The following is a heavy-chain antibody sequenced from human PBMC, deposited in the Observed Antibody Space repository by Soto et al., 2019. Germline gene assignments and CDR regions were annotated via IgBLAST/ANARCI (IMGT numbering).Heavy chain of an antibody. J-gene: IGHJ5*02. V-gene: IGHV3-23*01. CDR2: ISGSGGST. D-gene: IGHD3-9*01. Sequence: GGSLRLSCAASGFTFSSYAMSWVRQAPGKGLEWVSAISGSGGSTYYADSVKGRFTISRDNSKNTLYLQMNSLRAEDTAVYYCAKGDILTGYYTGNWFDPWGQGTLVTVSS. CDR3: AKGDILTGYYTGNWFDP. CDR1: GFTFSSYA.